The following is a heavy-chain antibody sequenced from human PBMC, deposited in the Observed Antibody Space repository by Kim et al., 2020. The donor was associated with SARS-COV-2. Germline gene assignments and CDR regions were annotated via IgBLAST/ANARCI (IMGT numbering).Heavy chain of an antibody. Sequence: SETLSLTCTVSGGSISSGGYYWSWIRQHPGKGLEWIGYIYYSGSTYYNPSLKSRVTISVDTSKNQFSLKLSSVTAADTAVYYCARVRRSAGTVYWGQGTLVTVSS. D-gene: IGHD6-13*01. CDR2: IYYSGST. V-gene: IGHV4-31*03. CDR1: GGSISSGGYY. CDR3: ARVRRSAGTVY. J-gene: IGHJ4*02.